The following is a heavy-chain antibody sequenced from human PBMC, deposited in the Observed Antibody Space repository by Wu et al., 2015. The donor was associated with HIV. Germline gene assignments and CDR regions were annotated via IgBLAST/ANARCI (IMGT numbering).Heavy chain of an antibody. CDR1: GYTFTSYG. Sequence: QVQLVQSGAEVKKPGASVKVSCKASGYTFTSYGINWVRQAPGQGLEWMGWINTYNGNTNYAQKLQDRFTMTTDTSTSTAYMELRSLRSDDTSVYYCARDLEVAVANILGHYYGMDVWGPRDHGHRL. J-gene: IGHJ6*02. D-gene: IGHD6-19*01. CDR3: ARDLEVAVANILGHYYGMDV. V-gene: IGHV1-18*01. CDR2: INTYNGNT.